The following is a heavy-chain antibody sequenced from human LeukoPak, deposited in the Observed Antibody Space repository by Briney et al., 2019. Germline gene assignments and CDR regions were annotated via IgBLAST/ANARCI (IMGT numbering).Heavy chain of an antibody. D-gene: IGHD6-13*01. V-gene: IGHV3-21*06. CDR3: ARGYYGSSRHAFDI. CDR2: ISSSSSYI. CDR1: GFIFSSNT. Sequence: GGSLRLSCAASGFIFSSNTMNWVRQAPGQGLEWVSSISSSSSYIYYADSVKGRFTISRDNAKNSLYLQLNSLRADDTAVYYCARGYYGSSRHAFDIWGQGTMVTVST. J-gene: IGHJ3*02.